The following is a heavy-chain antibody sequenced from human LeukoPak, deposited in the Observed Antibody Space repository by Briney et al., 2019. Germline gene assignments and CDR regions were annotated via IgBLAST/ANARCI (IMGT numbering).Heavy chain of an antibody. Sequence: PGGSLRLSCAASGFTFSSYWMSWVRLAPGKGLEWVGNIRPDGSEKHYVDSVKGRFTISRDNAQNSLFLQMNSLRAEDTAVYYCAKFGRSISPVNWGQGTLVTVSS. CDR3: AKFGRSISPVN. D-gene: IGHD3-16*01. V-gene: IGHV3-7*01. CDR2: IRPDGSEK. J-gene: IGHJ4*02. CDR1: GFTFSSYW.